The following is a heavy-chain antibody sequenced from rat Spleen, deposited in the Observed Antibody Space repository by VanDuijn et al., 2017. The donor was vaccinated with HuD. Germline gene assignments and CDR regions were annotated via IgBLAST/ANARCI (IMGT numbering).Heavy chain of an antibody. V-gene: IGHV5-19*01. CDR3: ARRHYGYTDYFDY. D-gene: IGHD1-9*01. J-gene: IGHJ2*01. CDR1: GFTFSNYG. Sequence: EVQLVESGGGLVQPGRSLKLSCAASGFTFSNYGMHWIRQAPTKGLEWVATISYGDSSGHSSTYYRDSVKGRFTISRDNAKSTLSLQMDSLRSDDTATYYCARRHYGYTDYFDYWGQGVMVTVSS. CDR2: ISYGDSSGHSST.